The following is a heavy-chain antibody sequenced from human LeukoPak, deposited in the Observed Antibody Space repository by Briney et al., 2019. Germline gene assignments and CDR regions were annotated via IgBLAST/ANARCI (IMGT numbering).Heavy chain of an antibody. CDR3: ARGLYGDGDDAFDI. Sequence: ASVKVSCKTSGYTFTSYAISWVRQAPGQGLEWMGWISAYNGNTNYAQKLQGRVTMTTDTSTSTAYMELRSLRSDDTAVYYCARGLYGDGDDAFDIWGQGTMVTVSS. J-gene: IGHJ3*02. CDR2: ISAYNGNT. D-gene: IGHD4-17*01. CDR1: GYTFTSYA. V-gene: IGHV1-18*01.